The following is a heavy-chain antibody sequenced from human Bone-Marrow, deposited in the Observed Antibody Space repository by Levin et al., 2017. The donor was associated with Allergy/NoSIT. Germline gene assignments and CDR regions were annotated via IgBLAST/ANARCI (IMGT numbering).Heavy chain of an antibody. V-gene: IGHV4-59*01. Sequence: ASETLSLTCTVSGGSISSYYWSWIRQPPGKGLEWIGYIYYSGSTNYNPSLKSRVTISVDTSKNQFSLKLSSVTAADTAVYYCARELGYCSGGSCYSDSVWFDPWGQGTLVTVSS. J-gene: IGHJ5*02. D-gene: IGHD2-15*01. CDR2: IYYSGST. CDR3: ARELGYCSGGSCYSDSVWFDP. CDR1: GGSISSYY.